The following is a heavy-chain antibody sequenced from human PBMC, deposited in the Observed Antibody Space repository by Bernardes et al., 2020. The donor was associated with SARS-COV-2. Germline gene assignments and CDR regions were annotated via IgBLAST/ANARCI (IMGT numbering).Heavy chain of an antibody. CDR3: ARDPYNWNDGISNYYYYGMDV. CDR2: INHSGST. D-gene: IGHD1-20*01. Sequence: SETLSLTCAVYGGSFSGYYWSWIRQPPGKGLEWIGEINHSGSTNYNPSLKSRVTISVDTSKNQFSLKLSSVTAADTAVYYCARDPYNWNDGISNYYYYGMDVWGQGTTVTVSS. J-gene: IGHJ6*02. V-gene: IGHV4-34*01. CDR1: GGSFSGYY.